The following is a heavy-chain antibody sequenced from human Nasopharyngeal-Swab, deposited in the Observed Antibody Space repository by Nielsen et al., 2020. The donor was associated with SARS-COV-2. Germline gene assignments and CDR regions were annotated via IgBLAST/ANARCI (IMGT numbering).Heavy chain of an antibody. CDR2: INIKTDGGTT. V-gene: IGHV3-15*01. J-gene: IGHJ4*02. Sequence: GESLKISCAASGFTFSTYRMTWVRQAPGKGLEWVGRINIKTDGGTTDYAAPVKGRFIISRDDSKNTLYLQMNSLKTEDTAVYYCTTLDDNSGYFGQWGQGTLVTVSS. CDR3: TTLDDNSGYFGQ. D-gene: IGHD3-22*01. CDR1: GFTFSTYR.